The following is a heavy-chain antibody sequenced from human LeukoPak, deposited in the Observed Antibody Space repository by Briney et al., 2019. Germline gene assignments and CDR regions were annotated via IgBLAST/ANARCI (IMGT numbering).Heavy chain of an antibody. D-gene: IGHD4-11*01. V-gene: IGHV4-31*03. CDR3: AREGLQEHAFDI. J-gene: IGHJ3*02. Sequence: PSETLSLTCTVSGGSISSGVYYWTWIRQHPGKGLEWIGYISKSGSTLYNPSLKSRVTTSVDTSKNQSSLKLSSVTAADTAVYYCAREGLQEHAFDIWGQGTMVTVSS. CDR1: GGSISSGVYY. CDR2: ISKSGST.